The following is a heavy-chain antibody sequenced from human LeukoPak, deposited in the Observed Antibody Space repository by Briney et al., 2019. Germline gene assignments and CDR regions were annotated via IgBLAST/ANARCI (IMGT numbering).Heavy chain of an antibody. D-gene: IGHD3-3*01. CDR2: IIPILGIA. CDR3: ARTTARWNYDFWSGYPNDAFDI. CDR1: GGTFSSYA. J-gene: IGHJ3*02. Sequence: SVKVSCKASGGTFSSYAISWVRQAPGQGLEWMGRIIPILGIANYARKFQGRVTITADKSTSTAYMELSSLRSEDTAVYYCARTTARWNYDFWSGYPNDAFDIWGQGTMVTVSS. V-gene: IGHV1-69*04.